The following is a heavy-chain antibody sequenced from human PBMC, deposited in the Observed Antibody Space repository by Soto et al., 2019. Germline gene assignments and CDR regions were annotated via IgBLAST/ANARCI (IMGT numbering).Heavy chain of an antibody. CDR1: GGSIYRSGYY. D-gene: IGHD2-15*01. CDR3: GKVLVGATGHTDSDP. CDR2: IDYNGVT. V-gene: IGHV4-39*01. Sequence: PSETLSLTCTVSGGSIYRSGYYWGWIRQPPGRGLEWIGNIDYNGVTYSNPSLKSRVTISRDTSKNQFSLKLTSVTAADTALYYCGKVLVGATGHTDSDPWGRGTLVTVSS. J-gene: IGHJ5*02.